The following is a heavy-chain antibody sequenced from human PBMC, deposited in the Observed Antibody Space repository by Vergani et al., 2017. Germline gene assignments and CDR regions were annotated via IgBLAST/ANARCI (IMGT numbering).Heavy chain of an antibody. CDR1: GFSFSNAW. V-gene: IGHV3-15*01. CDR3: AAGSYYKPYYFDY. D-gene: IGHD1-26*01. Sequence: EVQLVESGGGLVQPGGSLRLSCAASGFSFSNAWMTWVRQGPGKGLEWVGRIKSQIDGETTDYAAPVKGRFTISRDDSTNMLYLHMNSLKTEDTAVYYCAAGSYYKPYYFDYWGQGTLVTVSS. J-gene: IGHJ4*02. CDR2: IKSQIDGETT.